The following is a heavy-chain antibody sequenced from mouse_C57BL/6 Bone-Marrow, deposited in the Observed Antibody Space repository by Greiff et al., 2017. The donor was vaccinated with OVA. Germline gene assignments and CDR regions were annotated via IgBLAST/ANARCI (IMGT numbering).Heavy chain of an antibody. J-gene: IGHJ4*01. CDR3: AREGGYYGEAMDY. D-gene: IGHD1-1*01. Sequence: QVHVKQSGAELARPGASVKLSCKASGYTFTSYGISWVKQRTGQGLEWIGEIYPRSGNTYYNEKFKGKATLTADKSSSTAYMELRSLTSEDSAVDFCAREGGYYGEAMDYWGQGTSVTVSS. CDR2: IYPRSGNT. V-gene: IGHV1-81*01. CDR1: GYTFTSYG.